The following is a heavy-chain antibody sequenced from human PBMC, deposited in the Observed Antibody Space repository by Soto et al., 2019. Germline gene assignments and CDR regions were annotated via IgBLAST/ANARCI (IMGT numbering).Heavy chain of an antibody. J-gene: IGHJ4*02. Sequence: QVQLQESGPGLVEPSETMSLTCTVSGASITNSYWNWVRQTPGKGLEWIGFIYYSGSIKYNPSLKGRVTISVDTSKNQLSLKLTSVTATDTAVYYCARGGGSFSSGWYYDSWGQGTLVTVSS. V-gene: IGHV4-59*08. CDR2: IYYSGSI. D-gene: IGHD6-19*01. CDR1: GASITNSY. CDR3: ARGGGSFSSGWYYDS.